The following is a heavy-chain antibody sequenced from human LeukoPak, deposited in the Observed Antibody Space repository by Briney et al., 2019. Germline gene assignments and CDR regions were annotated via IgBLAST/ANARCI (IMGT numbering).Heavy chain of an antibody. J-gene: IGHJ4*02. V-gene: IGHV4-34*01. CDR2: INHSGST. Sequence: KASETLSLTCAVYGGSFSGYYWSWIRQPPGKGLEWIGEINHSGSTNYNPSLKSRVTISVDTSKNQFSLKLSSVTAADTAVYYCARDSGIAAAIDYWGQGTLVTVSS. D-gene: IGHD6-13*01. CDR1: GGSFSGYY. CDR3: ARDSGIAAAIDY.